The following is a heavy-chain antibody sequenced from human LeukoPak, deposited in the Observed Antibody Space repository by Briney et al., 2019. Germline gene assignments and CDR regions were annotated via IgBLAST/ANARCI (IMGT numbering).Heavy chain of an antibody. D-gene: IGHD6-13*01. CDR2: IYSTGST. J-gene: IGHJ4*02. CDR1: GGSISSYY. CDR3: ARQIASAGTAGFDF. V-gene: IGHV4-4*07. Sequence: SETLSLTCTVSGGSISSYYWSWIRQPAGKGLEWMGRIYSTGSTNYNPSLKSRVTMSVDTSKNQFSLRLRSVTAADTAVYYCARQIASAGTAGFDFWGQGALVTVSS.